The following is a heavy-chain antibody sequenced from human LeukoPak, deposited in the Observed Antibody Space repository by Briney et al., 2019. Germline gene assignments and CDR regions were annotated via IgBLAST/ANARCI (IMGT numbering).Heavy chain of an antibody. V-gene: IGHV4-34*01. CDR3: ASRSSWYGGAWFDY. CDR2: INHSGST. CDR1: GGSFSGYY. J-gene: IGHJ4*02. D-gene: IGHD6-13*01. Sequence: PSETLSLTCAVYGGSFSGYYWSWIRKPPGKGLEWIGEINHSGSTNYNPSLKSRVTISVDTSKNQFSLKLSSVTAADTAVYYCASRSSWYGGAWFDYWGQGTLVTVSS.